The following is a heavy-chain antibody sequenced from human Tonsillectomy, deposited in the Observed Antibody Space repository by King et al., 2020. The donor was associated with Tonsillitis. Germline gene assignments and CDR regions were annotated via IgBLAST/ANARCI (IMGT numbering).Heavy chain of an antibody. J-gene: IGHJ3*02. V-gene: IGHV3-30*02. CDR2: IRYDGTTQ. CDR3: AKDMAAKNAFDS. Sequence: VQLVESGGGVVQPGGSLRLSCAASGFTFNNYAMHWVRQAPGKGLEWVAFIRYDGTTQYYGDSVKGRFTISRDNSKNTLCLQMNSLRADDTAVYYCAKDMAAKNAFDSWSQGRMVTVPS. D-gene: IGHD5-24*01. CDR1: GFTFNNYA.